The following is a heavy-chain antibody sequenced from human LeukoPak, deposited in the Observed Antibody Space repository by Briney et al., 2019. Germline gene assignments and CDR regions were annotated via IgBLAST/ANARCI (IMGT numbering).Heavy chain of an antibody. Sequence: GGSLRLSCAASGFTFSSYAMSWVRQAPGKGLEWVSTISGSGVSTYYADSVKGRFTISRDNSKNTLYLQMNSLRAEDTAVYYCAKMYYDSSGHFDYWGQGTLATVSS. J-gene: IGHJ4*02. V-gene: IGHV3-23*01. CDR2: ISGSGVST. D-gene: IGHD3-22*01. CDR3: AKMYYDSSGHFDY. CDR1: GFTFSSYA.